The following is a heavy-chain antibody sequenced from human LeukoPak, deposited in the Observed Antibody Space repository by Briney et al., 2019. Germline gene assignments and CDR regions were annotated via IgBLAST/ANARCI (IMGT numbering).Heavy chain of an antibody. J-gene: IGHJ4*02. CDR2: ITSSSSYI. Sequence: GGSLRLSCAASGFTFSSYTMNWVRQAPGKGLEWVSSITSSSSYIYYADSVKGRFAISRDNAKNSLYLQMNSLRAEDTAVYYCARHVVAVGFDYWGQGTLVTVSS. V-gene: IGHV3-21*01. D-gene: IGHD3-22*01. CDR1: GFTFSSYT. CDR3: ARHVVAVGFDY.